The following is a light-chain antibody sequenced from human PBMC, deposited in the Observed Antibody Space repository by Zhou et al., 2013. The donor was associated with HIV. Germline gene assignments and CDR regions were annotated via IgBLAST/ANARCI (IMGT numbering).Light chain of an antibody. V-gene: IGKV1-5*03. J-gene: IGKJ5*01. Sequence: DIQMSQSPSTLSASVGDRVTITCRASQTISSWLAWYHQRPGKAPKLLIYKASYLETGVPPRFSGSGSGTEFSLTISSLQPDDFATYYCLQYISYPITFGQGTRLEIK. CDR1: QTISSW. CDR3: LQYISYPIT. CDR2: KAS.